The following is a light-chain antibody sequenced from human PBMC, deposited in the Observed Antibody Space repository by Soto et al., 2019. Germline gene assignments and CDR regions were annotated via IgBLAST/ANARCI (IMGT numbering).Light chain of an antibody. J-gene: IGKJ4*01. CDR3: QQLNSYLVT. Sequence: DIPLTQSPSFLSASVGDRVTITCRASQGISSYLAWYQQKPGKAPKLLIYAASTLQSGVPSRFSGSGSGTEFTLTISSLQPEDFATYYCQQLNSYLVTFGGGTKVEIK. CDR1: QGISSY. V-gene: IGKV1-9*01. CDR2: AAS.